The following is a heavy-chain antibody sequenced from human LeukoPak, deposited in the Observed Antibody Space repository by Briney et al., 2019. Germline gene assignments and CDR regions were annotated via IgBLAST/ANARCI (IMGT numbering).Heavy chain of an antibody. V-gene: IGHV4-4*01. Sequence: SGTLSLTCAVFGGSISSSNLWSWVRQPPGQGLEWIGEVSHRGDTNYNPSLKSRVTISIDKSKNQFSLRLTSVTAADTAVYCCTRGGLTFGGNWGQGILVTVSS. J-gene: IGHJ4*02. CDR1: GGSISSSNL. CDR3: TRGGLTFGGN. CDR2: VSHRGDT. D-gene: IGHD3-10*01.